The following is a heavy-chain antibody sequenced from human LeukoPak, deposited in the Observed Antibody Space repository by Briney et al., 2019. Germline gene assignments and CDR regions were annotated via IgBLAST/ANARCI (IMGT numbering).Heavy chain of an antibody. CDR2: INSDGSST. D-gene: IGHD5-18*01. V-gene: IGHV3-74*01. Sequence: GGSLRLSCAASGYTFSSYWMHWVRQAPGKGLVWVSRINSDGSSTSFADSVKGRFTISRDNAKNTLHLQMNSLRAEDTAVYYCAKDKDVGYSYGFDYWGQGTLVTVSS. CDR1: GYTFSSYW. J-gene: IGHJ4*02. CDR3: AKDKDVGYSYGFDY.